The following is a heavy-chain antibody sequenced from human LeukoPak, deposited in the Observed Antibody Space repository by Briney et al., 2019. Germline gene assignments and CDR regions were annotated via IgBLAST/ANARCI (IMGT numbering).Heavy chain of an antibody. CDR3: ARGPGPRSGWYGTDY. CDR1: GFSFSNYG. CDR2: INSDGSST. V-gene: IGHV3-74*01. Sequence: GGSLRLSCAASGFSFSNYGMNWVRQAPGKGLVWVTRINSDGSSTSYADSVKGRFTVSRDNAKNTLYLQMTSLRADDTAIYYCARGPGPRSGWYGTDYWGQGILVTVSS. D-gene: IGHD6-19*01. J-gene: IGHJ4*02.